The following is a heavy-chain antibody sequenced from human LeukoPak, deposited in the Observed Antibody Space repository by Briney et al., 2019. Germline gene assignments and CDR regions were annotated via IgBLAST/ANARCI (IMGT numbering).Heavy chain of an antibody. CDR1: GFTFSSYA. CDR2: ISGSGGST. V-gene: IGHV3-23*01. CDR3: AKADGVIVVVPAATN. J-gene: IGHJ4*02. D-gene: IGHD2-2*01. Sequence: GGSLRLSCAASGFTFSSYAKSWVRQAPGKGLEWVSAISGSGGSTYYADSVKGRFTISRDNSKNTLYLQMNSLRAEDTAVYYCAKADGVIVVVPAATNWGQGTLVTVSS.